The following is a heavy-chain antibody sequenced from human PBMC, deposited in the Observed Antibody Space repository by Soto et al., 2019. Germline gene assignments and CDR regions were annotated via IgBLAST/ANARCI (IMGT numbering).Heavy chain of an antibody. J-gene: IGHJ4*02. V-gene: IGHV2-5*02. D-gene: IGHD3-22*01. CDR3: AHSSGDSSGYVADS. CDR2: IYWDDDK. Sequence: QITLKESGLTLVKPTQTLTLTCTFSGFSLSTSGVAVGWIRQPPGKALEWLALIYWDDDKRYSPSLKSRLTITKDTSKNQLVLTMTNMDPVDTATYYCAHSSGDSSGYVADSWGQGTLVTVAS. CDR1: GFSLSTSGVA.